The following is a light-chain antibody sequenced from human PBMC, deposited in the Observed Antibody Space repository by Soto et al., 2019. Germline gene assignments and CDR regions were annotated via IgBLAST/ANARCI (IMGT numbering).Light chain of an antibody. J-gene: IGLJ2*01. CDR3: AAWDDSLSGVV. CDR2: RNN. Sequence: QSVLTQPPSASGTPGQRVTISCSGSSSNIGSNYVFWYQHLPGTAPKLLIYRNNQRPSGVPDRFSGSKSGTSASLDISGLRSEDETDYYCAAWDDSLSGVVFGGGTKVTVL. CDR1: SSNIGSNY. V-gene: IGLV1-47*01.